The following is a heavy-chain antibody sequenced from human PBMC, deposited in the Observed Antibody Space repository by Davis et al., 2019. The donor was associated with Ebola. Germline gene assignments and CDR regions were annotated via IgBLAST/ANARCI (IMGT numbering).Heavy chain of an antibody. V-gene: IGHV4-59*08. CDR2: IYYSGST. J-gene: IGHJ4*02. D-gene: IGHD5-18*01. Sequence: MPSETLSLTCTVSGGSISSYYWSWIRQPPGKGLEWIGYIYYSGSTNYNPSLKSRVTISVDTSKNQFSLKLSSVTAADTAVYYCARQYSYGRFDYWGQGTLVTVSS. CDR3: ARQYSYGRFDY. CDR1: GGSISSYY.